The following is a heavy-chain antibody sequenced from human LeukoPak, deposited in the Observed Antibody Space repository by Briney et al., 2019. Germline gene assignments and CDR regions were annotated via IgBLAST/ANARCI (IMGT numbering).Heavy chain of an antibody. CDR3: ATDGEDIVAQDGKRCDY. D-gene: IGHD5-12*01. CDR2: ASYDGSNK. J-gene: IGHJ4*02. CDR1: GFTFSDYA. Sequence: PGRSLRLSCAASGFTFSDYAMHWVRQAPGKGLEWVAVASYDGSNKYYADSVKGRFTVSRDNSKSTLYLLMRSLRPEDTAVYYCATDGEDIVAQDGKRCDYWGQGTLVTVSS. V-gene: IGHV3-30-3*01.